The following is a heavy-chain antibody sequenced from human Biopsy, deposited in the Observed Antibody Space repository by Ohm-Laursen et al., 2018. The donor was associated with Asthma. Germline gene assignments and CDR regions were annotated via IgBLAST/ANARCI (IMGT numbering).Heavy chain of an antibody. Sequence: TLSLTCTVSGVSIRSYYWTWIRQPPGKGLEWIGYVYSTGSTRYNPSLKSRVTISVDTSKNQFSLKLSSVTAADTAVYFCSRNEIEDGIYFDNWGPGTLVTVSS. D-gene: IGHD5-24*01. CDR3: SRNEIEDGIYFDN. V-gene: IGHV4-59*01. CDR2: VYSTGST. CDR1: GVSIRSYY. J-gene: IGHJ4*02.